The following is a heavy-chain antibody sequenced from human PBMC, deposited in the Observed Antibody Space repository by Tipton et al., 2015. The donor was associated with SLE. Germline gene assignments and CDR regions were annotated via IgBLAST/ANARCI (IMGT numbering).Heavy chain of an antibody. CDR3: AREGRIAAATWGFDY. J-gene: IGHJ4*02. CDR1: IGSISSGSYY. V-gene: IGHV4-61*02. D-gene: IGHD6-13*01. Sequence: TLSLTCTVSIGSISSGSYYWSWIRQPAGKGLDWIGRMYTSGSTNYNPSLKSRVTISVDTSKNQFSLKLSSVTAADTAVYYCAREGRIAAATWGFDYWGQGTLVTVSS. CDR2: MYTSGST.